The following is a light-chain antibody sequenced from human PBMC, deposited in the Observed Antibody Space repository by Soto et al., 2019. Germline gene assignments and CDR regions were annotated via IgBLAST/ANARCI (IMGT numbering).Light chain of an antibody. CDR1: QSILSSSNNKNS. J-gene: IGKJ5*01. Sequence: DIVMTQSPDSLAVSLGERATINCKSSQSILSSSNNKNSLAWFQQQPGQPPKLLIYWASTRESGVPDRFSGSTSGTDFTLTISSLHAEDAAVYYCQQYYSSVVTCGQGPRLEIK. CDR2: WAS. CDR3: QQYYSSVVT. V-gene: IGKV4-1*01.